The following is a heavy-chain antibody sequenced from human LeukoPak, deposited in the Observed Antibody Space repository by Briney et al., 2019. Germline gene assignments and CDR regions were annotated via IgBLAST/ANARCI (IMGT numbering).Heavy chain of an antibody. CDR2: IKSNSGGT. J-gene: IGHJ4*02. Sequence: AASVKVSCKASGYPFIGNYIHWVRQAPGQGLEWMGWIKSNSGGTNYPQKFQGRVTMTRDTSINTAYMELSSLTSDDTAVYYCGRGHPVVPAAVPDYWGQGTLVTVSS. CDR3: GRGHPVVPAAVPDY. CDR1: GYPFIGNY. V-gene: IGHV1-2*02. D-gene: IGHD2-2*02.